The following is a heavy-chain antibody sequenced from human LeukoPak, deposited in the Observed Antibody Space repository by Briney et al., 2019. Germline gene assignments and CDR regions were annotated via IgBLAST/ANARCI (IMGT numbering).Heavy chain of an antibody. J-gene: IGHJ4*02. Sequence: GGSLRLSCAASGFTFDDYAMHWVRQAPGKGLEWVSGISWNSGSIGYADSVKGRFTISRDNAKNSLYLQMNSLRAEDTAVYYCAKKNGYSYGSIDYWGQGTLVTVSS. V-gene: IGHV3-9*01. CDR3: AKKNGYSYGSIDY. CDR1: GFTFDDYA. D-gene: IGHD5-18*01. CDR2: ISWNSGSI.